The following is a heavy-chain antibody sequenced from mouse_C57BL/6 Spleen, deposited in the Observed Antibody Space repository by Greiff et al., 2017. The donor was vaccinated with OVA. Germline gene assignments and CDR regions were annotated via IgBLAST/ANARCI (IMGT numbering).Heavy chain of an antibody. CDR2: ISSGSSTI. CDR1: GFTFSDYG. CDR3: ARGEVTPGD. Sequence: EVNLVESGGGLVKPGGSLKLSCAASGFTFSDYGMHWVRQAPEKGLEWVAYISSGSSTIYYADTVKGRFTISRDNAKNTLFLQMTSLRSEDTAMYYCARGEVTPGDWGQGTTLTVSS. V-gene: IGHV5-17*01. D-gene: IGHD2-2*01. J-gene: IGHJ2*01.